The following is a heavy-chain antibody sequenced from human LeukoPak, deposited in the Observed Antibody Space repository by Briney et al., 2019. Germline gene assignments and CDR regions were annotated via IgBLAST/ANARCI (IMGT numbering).Heavy chain of an antibody. V-gene: IGHV3-21*01. Sequence: PGGSLRLSCAASGFTFSRHSINWVRQAPGKGLELVSSISSSSSYIYYADSVKGRFTISRDNAKNSLYLQMNSLRAEDTAVYYCARDRGNYLDGFEIWGQGTMVTVSS. CDR2: ISSSSSYI. CDR1: GFTFSRHS. CDR3: ARDRGNYLDGFEI. J-gene: IGHJ3*02. D-gene: IGHD1-7*01.